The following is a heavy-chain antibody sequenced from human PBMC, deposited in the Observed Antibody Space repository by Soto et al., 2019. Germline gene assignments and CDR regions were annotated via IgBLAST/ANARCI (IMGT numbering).Heavy chain of an antibody. CDR3: VRPAAGS. Sequence: LSLTCTVSGGSIISSSYYWGWIRQPPGKGLEWIGSIHYSGSTYYNPSLQSRVTISVDTSKNQFSLKLTSVTATDTAVYYCVRPAAGSWGQGTLVTVSS. J-gene: IGHJ4*02. CDR2: IHYSGST. CDR1: GGSIISSSYY. V-gene: IGHV4-39*01.